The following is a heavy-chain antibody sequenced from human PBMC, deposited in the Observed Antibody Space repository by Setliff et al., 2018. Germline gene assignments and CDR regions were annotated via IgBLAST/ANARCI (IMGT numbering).Heavy chain of an antibody. J-gene: IGHJ6*02. CDR2: IYYSGST. CDR1: GGSISSGSYY. CDR3: TRDQDLRWCKAGTGCYYNYYGLDV. Sequence: SETLSLTCTVSGGSISSGSYYWSWIRQPPGKGLEWIGSIYYSGSTYYNPSLKSRVTISVDTSKNQFSLKLSSVTAADTAVYYCTRDQDLRWCKAGTGCYYNYYGLDVWGQGTTVTVSS. D-gene: IGHD2-8*02. V-gene: IGHV4-39*07.